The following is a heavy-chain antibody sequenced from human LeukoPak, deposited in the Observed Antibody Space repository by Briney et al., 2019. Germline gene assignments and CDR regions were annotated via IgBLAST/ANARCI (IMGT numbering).Heavy chain of an antibody. J-gene: IGHJ3*02. D-gene: IGHD1-26*01. Sequence: GGSLRLSCAASGFTFSSYGMHWVRQAPGKGLEWVSGISWNSGSIGYADSVKGRFTISRDNAKNSLYLQMNSLRAEDMALYYCAKDRGSYFPGAFDIWGQGTMVTVSS. V-gene: IGHV3-9*03. CDR3: AKDRGSYFPGAFDI. CDR2: ISWNSGSI. CDR1: GFTFSSYG.